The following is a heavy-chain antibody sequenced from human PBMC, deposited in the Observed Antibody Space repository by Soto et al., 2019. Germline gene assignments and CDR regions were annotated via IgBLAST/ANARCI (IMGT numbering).Heavy chain of an antibody. V-gene: IGHV3-30*18. D-gene: IGHD6-13*01. CDR3: AKDLKAAAGSLGY. CDR1: GFTFSSYG. Sequence: LRLSCAASGFTFSSYGIHWVRQAPGKGLEWVAVISYDGSNKYYADSVKGRFTISRDNSKNTLYLQMNSLRAEDTAVYYCAKDLKAAAGSLGYWGQGTLVTVPQ. CDR2: ISYDGSNK. J-gene: IGHJ4*02.